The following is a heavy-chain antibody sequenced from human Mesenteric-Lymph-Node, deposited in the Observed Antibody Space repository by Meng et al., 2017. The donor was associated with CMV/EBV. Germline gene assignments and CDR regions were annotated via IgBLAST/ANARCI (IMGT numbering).Heavy chain of an antibody. Sequence: GESLKISCVGSGFTFSRYEMNWVRQAPGKGLEWVSYISSGGNIIHYADSVKGRCTISRDNARSSLYLQLNSLRAEDTAVYYCARDGSTGYHTGVFDYWGQGTLVTVSS. V-gene: IGHV3-48*03. D-gene: IGHD3-22*01. J-gene: IGHJ4*02. CDR2: ISSGGNII. CDR3: ARDGSTGYHTGVFDY. CDR1: GFTFSRYE.